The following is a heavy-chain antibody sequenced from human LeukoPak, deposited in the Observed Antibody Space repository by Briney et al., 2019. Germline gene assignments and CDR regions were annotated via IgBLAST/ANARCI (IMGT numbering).Heavy chain of an antibody. Sequence: GGSLRLSCAASGFTFSNHGMNWVRQAPGKGLEWVSGISPSGDITYYADSVKGRFTISRDNAKNTLYLQMNSLRAEDTAVYYCAREDRLAHDFWSGIAYYMDVWGKGTTVTVSS. D-gene: IGHD3-3*01. CDR1: GFTFSNHG. CDR3: AREDRLAHDFWSGIAYYMDV. V-gene: IGHV3-23*01. CDR2: ISPSGDIT. J-gene: IGHJ6*03.